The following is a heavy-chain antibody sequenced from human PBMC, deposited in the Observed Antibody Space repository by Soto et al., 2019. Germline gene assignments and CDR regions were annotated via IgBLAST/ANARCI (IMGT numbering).Heavy chain of an antibody. V-gene: IGHV4-61*01. CDR1: GGSVSSGNYY. Sequence: QVLLQESGPGLVKPSETLSLTCTVSGGSVSSGNYYWSWIRQPPGKGLEWIGYVYYSGSTTYNPSLKSRLTILVDTSKNQFSLKLSSVTAADTAVYYCVSFVRTGWRYYFDHWGQGILVPVSS. J-gene: IGHJ4*02. CDR2: VYYSGST. CDR3: VSFVRTGWRYYFDH. D-gene: IGHD6-19*01.